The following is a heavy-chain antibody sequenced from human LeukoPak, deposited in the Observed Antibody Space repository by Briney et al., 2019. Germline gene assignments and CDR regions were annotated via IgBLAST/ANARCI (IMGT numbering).Heavy chain of an antibody. CDR1: GYTFTSCY. J-gene: IGHJ4*02. CDR3: ARGLLASGFDY. V-gene: IGHV1-46*01. CDR2: INPSAGST. Sequence: ASVKVSCKASGYTFTSCYMHWVRQAPGQGLEWMGMINPSAGSTRYAQKFQGRVTMTTDTSTSTVYMELSSLRSEDTAVYYCARGLLASGFDYWGQGTLVTVSS. D-gene: IGHD6-19*01.